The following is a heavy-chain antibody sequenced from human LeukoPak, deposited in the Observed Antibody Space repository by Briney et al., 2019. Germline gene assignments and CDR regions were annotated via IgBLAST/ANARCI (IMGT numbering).Heavy chain of an antibody. CDR3: ARVGYSFSINDWSRTGLGAYPTKYYYYMDV. CDR2: INHSGGT. Sequence: PSETLSLTCAVYGGSFSDYSWTWIRQPPGKGLEWIGEINHSGGTNHNPSLMCRVIISVDTSKKQFSLKVRSVTAAYTAVYYCARVGYSFSINDWSRTGLGAYPTKYYYYMDVWGKGTTVTVSS. J-gene: IGHJ6*03. CDR1: GGSFSDYS. D-gene: IGHD5-18*01. V-gene: IGHV4-34*01.